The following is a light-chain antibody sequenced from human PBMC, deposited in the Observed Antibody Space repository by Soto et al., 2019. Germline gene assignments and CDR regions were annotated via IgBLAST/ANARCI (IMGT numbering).Light chain of an antibody. V-gene: IGKV3-20*01. Sequence: EIVLTQSPGTLSLSPGERATLSCRASQSVSSTSLAWYQHKSGQPPRLLIYAASSRATGIPDRFSGRGSGTDFTLTISRREPEDFAVYYCHQFGSAPPRTFGQGTKVEIK. J-gene: IGKJ1*01. CDR2: AAS. CDR3: HQFGSAPPRT. CDR1: QSVSSTS.